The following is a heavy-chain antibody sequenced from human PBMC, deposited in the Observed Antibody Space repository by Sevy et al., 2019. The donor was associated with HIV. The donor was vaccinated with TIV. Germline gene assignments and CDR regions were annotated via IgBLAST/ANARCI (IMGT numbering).Heavy chain of an antibody. CDR2: ISYDGGVK. D-gene: IGHD6-19*01. V-gene: IGHV3-30*04. Sequence: GGSLRLSCAASGFTFSIYAMHWVRQAPDKGLEWVAVISYDGGVKYFADSVKGRVTISRDNSKNTLYLQMNSLRPEDTAVYYCARLSSPMPDSGWYDFFDHWGQGTLVTVSS. CDR1: GFTFSIYA. CDR3: ARLSSPMPDSGWYDFFDH. J-gene: IGHJ4*02.